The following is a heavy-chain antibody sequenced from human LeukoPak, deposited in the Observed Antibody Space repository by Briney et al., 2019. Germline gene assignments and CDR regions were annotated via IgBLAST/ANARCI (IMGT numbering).Heavy chain of an antibody. CDR3: TRVIGYYDYVWGSYRPDAFDI. CDR1: GFTFGDYA. V-gene: IGHV3-49*03. Sequence: GGSLRLSCTASGFTFGDYAMSWFRQAPGKGLEWVGFIRSKAYGGTTEYAASVKGRFTISRDDSKSIAYLQMNSLKTEDTAVYYCTRVIGYYDYVWGSYRPDAFDIWGQGTMVTVSS. CDR2: IRSKAYGGTT. J-gene: IGHJ3*02. D-gene: IGHD3-16*02.